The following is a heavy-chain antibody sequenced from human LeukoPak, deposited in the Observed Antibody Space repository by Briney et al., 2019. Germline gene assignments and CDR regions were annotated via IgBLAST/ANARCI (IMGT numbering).Heavy chain of an antibody. Sequence: ASVKVSCKASGYTFTGYYMHWVRQAPGQGLEWMGWINPNSGGTNYAQKFQGRVTMTRDTSISTAYMELSRLRSDDTAVYYCARGPIRHYYDSSGYYRNWFDPWGQGTLVTVSS. CDR2: INPNSGGT. D-gene: IGHD3-22*01. CDR3: ARGPIRHYYDSSGYYRNWFDP. J-gene: IGHJ5*02. V-gene: IGHV1-2*02. CDR1: GYTFTGYY.